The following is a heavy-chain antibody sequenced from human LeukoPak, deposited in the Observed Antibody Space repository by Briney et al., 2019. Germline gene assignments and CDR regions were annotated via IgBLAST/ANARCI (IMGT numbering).Heavy chain of an antibody. CDR1: GYTLTELS. V-gene: IGHV1-24*01. CDR3: ATDNSVRGFDP. CDR2: FDPEDGET. D-gene: IGHD4-23*01. J-gene: IGHJ5*02. Sequence: ASEKVSCKVSGYTLTELSMHWLRQAPGKGLEWMGGFDPEDGETIYAQKFQGRVTMTEDTSTDTAYMELSSLRSEDTAVYYCATDNSVRGFDPWGQGTLVTVSS.